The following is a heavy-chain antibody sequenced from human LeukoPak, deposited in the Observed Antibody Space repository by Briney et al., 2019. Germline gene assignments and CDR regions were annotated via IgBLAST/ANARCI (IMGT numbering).Heavy chain of an antibody. CDR2: ISGSGGST. J-gene: IGHJ4*02. CDR1: GFTFSSYA. V-gene: IGHV3-23*01. D-gene: IGHD3/OR15-3a*01. Sequence: GGSLRLSCAASGFTFSSYAMSWVRQAPGKGLEWVSAISGSGGSTYYADSVKGRFTISRDNSKNTLYLQMNSLRAEDTAVYYCARDLLGAIWTPEPTDWGFDYWGQGTLVTVSS. CDR3: ARDLLGAIWTPEPTDWGFDY.